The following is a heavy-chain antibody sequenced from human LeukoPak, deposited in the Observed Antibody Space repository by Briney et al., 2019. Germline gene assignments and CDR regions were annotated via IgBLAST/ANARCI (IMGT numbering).Heavy chain of an antibody. Sequence: SETLSLTCAVYGGSFSGYYWSWIRQPPGKGLEWIGEINHSGSTNYNPSLKSRVTISVDTSKNQFSLKLSSVTAADTAVYYCAGGGGPSNWFDPWGQGTLVTVSS. CDR1: GGSFSGYY. J-gene: IGHJ5*02. V-gene: IGHV4-34*01. D-gene: IGHD4-23*01. CDR3: AGGGGPSNWFDP. CDR2: INHSGST.